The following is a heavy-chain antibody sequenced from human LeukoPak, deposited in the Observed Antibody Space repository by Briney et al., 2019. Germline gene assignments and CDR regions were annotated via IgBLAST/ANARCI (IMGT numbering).Heavy chain of an antibody. CDR3: ARDLGYSGFDWAP. Sequence: ETLSLTCTVSGYSINSGHYWGWIRQPPGKRLEWIGSIYYSGNTYYNPTLKSRITISVDTSKNQFSLNLTSVTAADAAVYYCARDLGYSGFDWAPWGQGTPVTVSS. V-gene: IGHV4-38-2*02. CDR1: GYSINSGHY. D-gene: IGHD5-12*01. J-gene: IGHJ5*02. CDR2: IYYSGNT.